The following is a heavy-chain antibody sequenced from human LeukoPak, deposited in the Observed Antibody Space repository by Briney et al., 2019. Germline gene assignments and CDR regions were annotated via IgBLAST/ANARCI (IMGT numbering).Heavy chain of an antibody. D-gene: IGHD7-27*01. V-gene: IGHV3-48*04. Sequence: QPGGSLRLSCAASGFTFSSYSMNWVRQAPGKGLEWVSYISSSSSTIYYADSVKGRFTISRDNAKNSLYLQMNSLRAEDTAVYYCARSGPNWGSRDYYYYMDVWGKGTTVTVSS. CDR2: ISSSSSTI. CDR1: GFTFSSYS. CDR3: ARSGPNWGSRDYYYYMDV. J-gene: IGHJ6*03.